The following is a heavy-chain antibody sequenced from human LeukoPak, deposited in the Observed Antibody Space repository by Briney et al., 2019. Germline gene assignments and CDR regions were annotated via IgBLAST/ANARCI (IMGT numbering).Heavy chain of an antibody. D-gene: IGHD3-22*01. Sequence: GASVKVSCKASGYTFTSYGISWVRQAPGQGLEWMGWISAYNGNTNYAQKLQGRVTMTTDTSTSTAYMELRSLRSDDTAVYYCARDWDYYDSSGYYNFDYWGQGTLVTVSS. CDR1: GYTFTSYG. CDR2: ISAYNGNT. CDR3: ARDWDYYDSSGYYNFDY. J-gene: IGHJ4*02. V-gene: IGHV1-18*01.